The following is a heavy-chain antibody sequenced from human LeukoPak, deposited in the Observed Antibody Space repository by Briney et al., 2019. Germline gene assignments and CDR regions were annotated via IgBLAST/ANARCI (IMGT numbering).Heavy chain of an antibody. CDR2: IHWDDDN. Sequence: GPTLLCPAPTLTLTGTVSGCALSTRGMGVGWIPQPPGKALAWLSRIHWDDDNYYSTSLKTRRTISKHTSKTQVVLKMPNMDPVDTATYYCARTITGTPGKWFEPWGQGTLVTVSS. CDR3: ARTITGTPGKWFEP. D-gene: IGHD1-20*01. CDR1: GCALSTRGMG. V-gene: IGHV2-70*11. J-gene: IGHJ5*02.